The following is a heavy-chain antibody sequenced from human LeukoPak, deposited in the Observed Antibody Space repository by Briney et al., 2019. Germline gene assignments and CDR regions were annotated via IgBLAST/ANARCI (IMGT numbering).Heavy chain of an antibody. D-gene: IGHD2/OR15-2a*01. J-gene: IGHJ4*02. Sequence: SVKVSCKASGGTFSSYAISWVRQAPGQGLEWMGGIIPIFGTANYAQKFQGRVTIPADESTSTAYMELSSLRSEDAAVYYCARGTTRKYGDFDYWGQGTLVTVSS. CDR2: IIPIFGTA. CDR3: ARGTTRKYGDFDY. CDR1: GGTFSSYA. V-gene: IGHV1-69*13.